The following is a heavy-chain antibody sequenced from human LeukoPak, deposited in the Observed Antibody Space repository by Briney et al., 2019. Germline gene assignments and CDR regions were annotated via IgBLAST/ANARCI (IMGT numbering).Heavy chain of an antibody. CDR1: GFTFSSYA. CDR3: ARDPGGPDYYFDY. V-gene: IGHV3-30*04. Sequence: GGSLRLSCAASGFTFSSYAMHWVRQAPGKGLEGVAVISYDGSNKYYADSVKGRFTISRDNSKNTLYLQMNSQRAEDTAVYYCARDPGGPDYYFDYWGQGTLVTVSS. D-gene: IGHD4-23*01. CDR2: ISYDGSNK. J-gene: IGHJ4*02.